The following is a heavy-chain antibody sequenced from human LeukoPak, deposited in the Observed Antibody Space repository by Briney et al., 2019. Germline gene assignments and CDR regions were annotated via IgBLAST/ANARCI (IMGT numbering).Heavy chain of an antibody. J-gene: IGHJ4*02. CDR1: GFTFSSYA. V-gene: IGHV3-21*01. Sequence: PGGSLRLSCAASGFTFSSYAMSWVRQAPGKGLEWVSSISSSSSYIYYADSVKGRFTISRDNAKNSLYLQMNSLRAEDTAVYYCARVRCSSTSCYLNDYWGQGTLVTVSS. CDR2: ISSSSSYI. CDR3: ARVRCSSTSCYLNDY. D-gene: IGHD2-2*01.